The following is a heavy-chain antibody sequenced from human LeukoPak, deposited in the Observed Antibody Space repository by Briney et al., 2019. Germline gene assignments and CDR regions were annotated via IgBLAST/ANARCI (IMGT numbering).Heavy chain of an antibody. V-gene: IGHV4-39*01. CDR3: ARLRSWPPYYYYYYGMDV. CDR2: IYYSGST. CDR1: GGSISSSSYY. J-gene: IGHJ6*02. D-gene: IGHD6-13*01. Sequence: SETLSLTCTVSGGSISSSSYYWGRIRQPPGKGLEWIVSIYYSGSTYYNPSLKSRVTISVDTSKNQFSLKLSSVTAADTAVYYCARLRSWPPYYYYYYGMDVWGQGTTVTVSS.